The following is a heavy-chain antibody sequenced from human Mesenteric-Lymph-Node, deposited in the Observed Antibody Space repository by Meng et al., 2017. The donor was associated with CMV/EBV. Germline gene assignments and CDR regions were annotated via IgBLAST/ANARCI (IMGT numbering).Heavy chain of an antibody. J-gene: IGHJ4*02. Sequence: ASVKVSCKASGYIFNSYYMHWVRQAPGQGLEWMGIINPSGGSASHAQKFQGRVTMTRDTSTSTVYLELSSLRSEDTAVYYCERDDGSGSNPLGYWGQGTLVTVSS. CDR1: GYIFNSYY. D-gene: IGHD3-10*01. CDR3: ERDDGSGSNPLGY. V-gene: IGHV1-46*02. CDR2: INPSGGSA.